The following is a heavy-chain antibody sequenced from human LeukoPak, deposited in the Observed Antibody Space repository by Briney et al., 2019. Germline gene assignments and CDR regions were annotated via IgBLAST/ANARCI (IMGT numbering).Heavy chain of an antibody. Sequence: SQTLSLTCTVSGGSISSGGYYWSWIRQHPGKGLEWIGYIYYSGSTYYNPSLKSRVTISVDTSKNQFSLKLSSVTAADTAVYYCARDGPLIVGAKDWGQGTLVTVSS. D-gene: IGHD1-26*01. J-gene: IGHJ4*02. V-gene: IGHV4-31*03. CDR1: GGSISSGGYY. CDR3: ARDGPLIVGAKD. CDR2: IYYSGST.